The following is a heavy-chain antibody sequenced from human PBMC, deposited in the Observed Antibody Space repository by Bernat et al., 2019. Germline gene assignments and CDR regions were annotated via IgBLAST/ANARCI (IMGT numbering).Heavy chain of an antibody. J-gene: IGHJ4*02. D-gene: IGHD6-13*01. CDR2: IDPNNGGT. CDR3: GRDFGVAANDF. V-gene: IGHV1-2*06. Sequence: QVQLVQSGAEVQKPGASVKVSCKASGYTFTGYYMHWARQAPGQGLEWMGRIDPNNGGTNYAQKFQGRVTMTSDTSISTAYMELSSLGSDDTAMYSCGRDFGVAANDFWGQGTLVTVSS. CDR1: GYTFTGYY.